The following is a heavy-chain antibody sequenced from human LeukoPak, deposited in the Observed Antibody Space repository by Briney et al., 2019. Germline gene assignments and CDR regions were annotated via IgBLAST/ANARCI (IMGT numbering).Heavy chain of an antibody. CDR1: GYTFTSYG. Sequence: GASVKVSCKASGYTFTSYGISWVRQAPGQGLEWMGWISAYNGNTNYAQKLQGRVTMTTDTSTSTAYMELRSLRSDDTAVYYCARMRPLLLWFGELSGFDYWGQGTLVTVPS. CDR2: ISAYNGNT. D-gene: IGHD3-10*01. CDR3: ARMRPLLLWFGELSGFDY. J-gene: IGHJ4*02. V-gene: IGHV1-18*01.